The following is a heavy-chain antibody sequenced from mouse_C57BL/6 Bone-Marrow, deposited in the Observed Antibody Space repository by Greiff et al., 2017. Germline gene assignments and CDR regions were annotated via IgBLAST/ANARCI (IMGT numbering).Heavy chain of an antibody. J-gene: IGHJ2*01. CDR3: ARERGRDFDY. V-gene: IGHV5-4*01. CDR1: GFTFSSYA. CDR2: ISDGGSYT. Sequence: EVKVVESGGGLVKPGGSLKLSCAASGFTFSSYAMSWVRQTPDKRLEWVATISDGGSYTYYPDNVKGRFTISRDNANNNLYLQISHLKSEDTAMYYCARERGRDFDYWGQGTTLTVSS.